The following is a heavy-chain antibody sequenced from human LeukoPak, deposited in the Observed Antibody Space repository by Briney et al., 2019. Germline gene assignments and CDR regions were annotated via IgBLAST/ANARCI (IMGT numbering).Heavy chain of an antibody. CDR2: IYTSGST. Sequence: SQSLSLTCTVSGGSISSGSYYWSWIRQPAGKGLEWIGRIYTSGSTNYNPSLKSRVTISVDTSKNQFSLKLSSVTAADTAVYYCAKEDHWLALDYWGQGTLVTVSS. J-gene: IGHJ4*02. D-gene: IGHD3-9*01. V-gene: IGHV4-61*02. CDR3: AKEDHWLALDY. CDR1: GGSISSGSYY.